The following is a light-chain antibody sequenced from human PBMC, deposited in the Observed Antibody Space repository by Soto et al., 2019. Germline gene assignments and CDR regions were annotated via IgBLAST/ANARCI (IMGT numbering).Light chain of an antibody. CDR3: RQYKSWPPIT. Sequence: ELVLSQSPATLSLSPGAGATLSRRARQSVGSNLAWYQQKPCQSPRLLGYDTSTRASLFPARFSCSGSGREYTLTISSLQSEDFAVYYCRQYKSWPPITFGQGTKVDIK. CDR1: QSVGSN. V-gene: IGKV3-15*01. J-gene: IGKJ1*01. CDR2: DTS.